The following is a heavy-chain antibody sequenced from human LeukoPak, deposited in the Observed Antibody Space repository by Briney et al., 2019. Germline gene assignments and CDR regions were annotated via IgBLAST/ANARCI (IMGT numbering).Heavy chain of an antibody. D-gene: IGHD3-10*01. J-gene: IGHJ4*02. CDR3: ARNYYGSGSYYLFDY. CDR2: ISSSGATI. CDR1: GFTFSNYN. V-gene: IGHV3-48*02. Sequence: PGGSLRLSCAASGFTFSNYNMNWVRQAPGKGLEWVSYISSSGATIYYADSVRGRFSISRDNAKNSLSLQMNSLRDEDTAVYYCARNYYGSGSYYLFDYWGQGTLATVSS.